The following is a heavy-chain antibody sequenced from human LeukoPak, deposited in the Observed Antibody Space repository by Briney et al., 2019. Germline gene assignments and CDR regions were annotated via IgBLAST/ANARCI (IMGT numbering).Heavy chain of an antibody. J-gene: IGHJ4*02. Sequence: ASVKVSCKVSGYTLTELAMHWVRQAPGKGLEWIGGFDPEKGETIYTQQLQGRLTMTGDTSTDTAYMELSSLTSEDTAVYYCATPLGPLGLIPYYFDYWGQGTLVTVSS. CDR2: FDPEKGET. V-gene: IGHV1-24*01. CDR1: GYTLTELA. CDR3: ATPLGPLGLIPYYFDY. D-gene: IGHD2-21*01.